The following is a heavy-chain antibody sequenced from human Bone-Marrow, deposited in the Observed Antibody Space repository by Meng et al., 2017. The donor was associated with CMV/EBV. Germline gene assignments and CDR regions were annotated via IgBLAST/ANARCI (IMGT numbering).Heavy chain of an antibody. CDR1: GYTFTSYY. D-gene: IGHD5-12*01. CDR3: ARGHVSGGSGYASSGVGDY. Sequence: SVKVSCKASGYTFTSYYMHWVRQAPGQGLEWMGGIIPILGTTIYARELQGRVTISTDESTSTAYMELSCLRSEDTAVYYCARGHVSGGSGYASSGVGDYWGQGTLVTVSS. V-gene: IGHV1-69*16. CDR2: IIPILGTT. J-gene: IGHJ4*02.